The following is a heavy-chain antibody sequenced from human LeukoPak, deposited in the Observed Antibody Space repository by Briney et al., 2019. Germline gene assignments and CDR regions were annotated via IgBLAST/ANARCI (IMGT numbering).Heavy chain of an antibody. CDR1: GGSISSYY. V-gene: IGHV4-4*07. CDR3: ARAGRWSGYYLHQYYFDY. J-gene: IGHJ4*02. CDR2: IYTSGST. Sequence: SETLSLTCIVSGGSISSYYWSWIRQPAGKGLEWIGRIYTSGSTNYNPSLKSRVTISVDTSKNQFSLKLSSVTAADTAVYYCARAGRWSGYYLHQYYFDYWGQGTLVTVSS. D-gene: IGHD3-3*01.